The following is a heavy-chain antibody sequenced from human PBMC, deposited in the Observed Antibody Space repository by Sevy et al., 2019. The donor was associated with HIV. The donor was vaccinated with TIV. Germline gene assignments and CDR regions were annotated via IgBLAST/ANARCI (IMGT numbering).Heavy chain of an antibody. CDR1: GFTFSSYS. CDR3: ARDKFFKDSSVYYPIQFDY. D-gene: IGHD3-22*01. Sequence: GGSLRLSCAASGFTFSSYSMNWVRQAPGKGLEWVSYISSSSSTIYYADSVKGRFTISRDNAKNSLYLQMNSLRDEDTPVYYCARDKFFKDSSVYYPIQFDYWGQGTLVTVSS. J-gene: IGHJ4*02. CDR2: ISSSSSTI. V-gene: IGHV3-48*02.